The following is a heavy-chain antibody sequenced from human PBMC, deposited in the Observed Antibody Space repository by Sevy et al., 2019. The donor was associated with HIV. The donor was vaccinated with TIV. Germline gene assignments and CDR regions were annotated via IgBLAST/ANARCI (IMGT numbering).Heavy chain of an antibody. D-gene: IGHD4-17*01. Sequence: GGSLRLSCAASGFTFSSYGMHWVRQAPGKGLEWVAVISYDGSNKYYADSVKGRFTIARVISKNTLYLQMNSLRAEDTAVYYCAKDRIDGDYGWGENYCDYWGQGTLVTVSS. V-gene: IGHV3-30*18. J-gene: IGHJ4*02. CDR3: AKDRIDGDYGWGENYCDY. CDR1: GFTFSSYG. CDR2: ISYDGSNK.